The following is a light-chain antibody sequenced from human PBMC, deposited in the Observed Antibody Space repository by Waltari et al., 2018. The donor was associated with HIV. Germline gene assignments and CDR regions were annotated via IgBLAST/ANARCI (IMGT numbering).Light chain of an antibody. V-gene: IGKV3-11*01. Sequence: EIVLTQSPATLSLSPGERATLSCRASQNVRNYLAWYQQKPGQSPRLLIFDASTRANGIPARFSGSGSGTDFTLTISSLEPEDFAVYYCQQYGSSPPYTFGQGTKLEIK. CDR3: QQYGSSPPYT. CDR1: QNVRNY. CDR2: DAS. J-gene: IGKJ2*01.